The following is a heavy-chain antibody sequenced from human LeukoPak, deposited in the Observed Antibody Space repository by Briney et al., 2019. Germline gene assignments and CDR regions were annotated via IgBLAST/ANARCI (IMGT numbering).Heavy chain of an antibody. V-gene: IGHV4-34*01. Sequence: KPSETLSLTCAVYGGSFSGYYWSWIRQPPGKGLEWIGEINHSGSTNYNPSLKSRVTISVDTSKNQFSLKLSSVTAADTAVYYCARLVSSSWYTSYYYYYMDVWGKGTTVTISS. D-gene: IGHD6-13*01. CDR1: GGSFSGYY. CDR2: INHSGST. J-gene: IGHJ6*03. CDR3: ARLVSSSWYTSYYYYYMDV.